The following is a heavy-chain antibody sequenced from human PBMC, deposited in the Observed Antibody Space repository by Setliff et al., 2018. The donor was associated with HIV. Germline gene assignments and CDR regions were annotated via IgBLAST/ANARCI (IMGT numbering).Heavy chain of an antibody. D-gene: IGHD7-27*01. CDR2: LYTIGST. Sequence: SETLSLTCTVSGGSINNHYWSWIRQPPGKGLEWIGYLYTIGSTNYNPSLKSRVTISKDTSKNHFSLKLTSVTAADTAVYYCARGLTRGGYYYYFYMDVWGKGTTVTVSS. CDR3: ARGLTRGGYYYYFYMDV. V-gene: IGHV4-4*08. J-gene: IGHJ6*03. CDR1: GGSINNHY.